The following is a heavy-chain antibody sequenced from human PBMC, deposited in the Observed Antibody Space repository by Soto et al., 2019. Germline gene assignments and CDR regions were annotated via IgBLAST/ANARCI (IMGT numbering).Heavy chain of an antibody. CDR3: AREWDSSSWCYFDY. V-gene: IGHV1-2*04. Sequence: ASVKVSCKASGYTFTGYYVHWVRQAPGQGLEWMGWINPNSGGTNYAQKFQGWVTMTRDTSISTAYMELSRLRSDDTAVYYCAREWDSSSWCYFDYWGQGTLVTVSS. D-gene: IGHD6-13*01. CDR2: INPNSGGT. J-gene: IGHJ4*02. CDR1: GYTFTGYY.